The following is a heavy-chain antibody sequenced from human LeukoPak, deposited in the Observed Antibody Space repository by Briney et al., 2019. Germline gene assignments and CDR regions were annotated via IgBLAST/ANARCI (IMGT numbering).Heavy chain of an antibody. CDR2: ISSSSSYI. CDR1: GFTFSSYS. Sequence: PGGSLRLSCAASGFTFSSYSMNWVRQAPGKGLEWVSSISSSSSYIYYADSVKGRFTISRDNAKNSLYLQMNSLRAEDTAVYYCARDRSFGAIAVAGVSPDYWGQGTLVTVSS. D-gene: IGHD6-19*01. J-gene: IGHJ4*02. V-gene: IGHV3-21*01. CDR3: ARDRSFGAIAVAGVSPDY.